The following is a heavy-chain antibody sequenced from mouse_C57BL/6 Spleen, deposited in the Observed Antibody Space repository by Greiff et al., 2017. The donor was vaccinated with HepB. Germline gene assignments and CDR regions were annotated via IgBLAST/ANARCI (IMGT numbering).Heavy chain of an antibody. CDR1: GFTFSDFY. CDR2: SRNKANDYTT. D-gene: IGHD2-5*01. CDR3: ARDALYYSNYGSYWYFDV. Sequence: EVKVVESGGGLVQSGRSLRLSCATSGFTFSDFYMEWVRQAPGKGLEWIAASRNKANDYTTEYSASVKGRFIVSRDTSQSILYLQMNALRAEDTAIYYCARDALYYSNYGSYWYFDVWGTGTTVTVSS. V-gene: IGHV7-1*01. J-gene: IGHJ1*03.